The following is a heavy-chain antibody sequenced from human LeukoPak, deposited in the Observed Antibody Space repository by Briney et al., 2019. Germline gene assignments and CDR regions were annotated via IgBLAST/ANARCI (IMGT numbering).Heavy chain of an antibody. J-gene: IGHJ4*02. V-gene: IGHV3-21*01. CDR2: ISSSSSYI. Sequence: GGSLRLSCAASGFTFSSYSMDWVRQAPGKGLEWVSSISSSSSYIYYADSVKGRFTISRDNAKNSLYLQMNSLRAEDTAVYYCARAFSGYCSGGSCYDGYYFGYWGQGTLVTVSS. CDR1: GFTFSSYS. D-gene: IGHD2-15*01. CDR3: ARAFSGYCSGGSCYDGYYFGY.